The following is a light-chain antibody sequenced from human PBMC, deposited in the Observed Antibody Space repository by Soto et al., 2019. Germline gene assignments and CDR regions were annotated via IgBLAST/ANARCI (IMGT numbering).Light chain of an antibody. CDR1: SSDVGGYNY. J-gene: IGLJ1*01. CDR2: DVS. V-gene: IGLV2-11*01. Sequence: QSVLTQPRSVSGSPGQSVTISCTGTSSDVGGYNYVSWYQQHPGKAPKLMIYDVSKRPSGVPDRFSGSKSGNTASLTISGLQAEDEADYYCSSYAGSYYVFGTGTKLTVL. CDR3: SSYAGSYYV.